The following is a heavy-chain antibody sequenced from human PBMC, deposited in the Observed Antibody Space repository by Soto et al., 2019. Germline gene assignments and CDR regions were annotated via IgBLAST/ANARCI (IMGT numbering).Heavy chain of an antibody. V-gene: IGHV3-30-3*01. Sequence: SAGSLRLSCAASGFTFSSYAMHWVRQAPGKGLEWVAVISYDGSNKYYADSVKGRFTISRDNSKNTLYLQMNSLRAEDTAVYYCASDSIAAAVYYYYGMDVWGQGTTVTVSS. CDR2: ISYDGSNK. J-gene: IGHJ6*02. D-gene: IGHD6-13*01. CDR1: GFTFSSYA. CDR3: ASDSIAAAVYYYYGMDV.